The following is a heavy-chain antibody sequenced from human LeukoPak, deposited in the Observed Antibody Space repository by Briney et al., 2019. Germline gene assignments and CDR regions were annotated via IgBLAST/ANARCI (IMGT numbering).Heavy chain of an antibody. CDR3: ARALGAFDI. V-gene: IGHV4-61*02. CDR1: GGSISSGSYC. CDR2: IYTSGST. Sequence: SETLSLTCTVSGGSISSGSYCWSWIGQPAGKGLEWIGLIYTSGSTNYNPSLKSRVTISVDTSKNQVSLKLNSVTAADTAVYYCARALGAFDIWGQGTMVTVSS. J-gene: IGHJ3*02.